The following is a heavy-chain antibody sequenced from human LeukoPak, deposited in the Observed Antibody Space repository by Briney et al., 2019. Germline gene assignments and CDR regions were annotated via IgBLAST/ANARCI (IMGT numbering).Heavy chain of an antibody. CDR3: AGGYVEMAT. D-gene: IGHD5-12*01. Sequence: PSETLSLTCAVSGGSISSGGSSWSWIRQPPGKGLEWIGYIYHSGSTYYNPSLKSRVTISVDRSKNQFSLKLSSVTAADTAVYYCAGGYVEMATWGQGTLVTVSS. CDR2: IYHSGST. J-gene: IGHJ4*02. V-gene: IGHV4-30-2*01. CDR1: GGSISSGGSS.